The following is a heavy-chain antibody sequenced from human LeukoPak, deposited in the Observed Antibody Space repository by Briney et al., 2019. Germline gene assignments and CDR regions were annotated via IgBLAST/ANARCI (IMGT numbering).Heavy chain of an antibody. J-gene: IGHJ4*02. V-gene: IGHV3-33*06. CDR3: AKGGLAAAGIDY. Sequence: GRSLRLSCAASGFTFRNYGKHWVRQAPDKGQEWVAIIWYDGSKKYYADSVRGRFTISRDNSKNTVSLQMNNLSPEDTAVYYCAKGGLAAAGIDYWGQGTLVTVSS. CDR1: GFTFRNYG. CDR2: IWYDGSKK. D-gene: IGHD6-13*01.